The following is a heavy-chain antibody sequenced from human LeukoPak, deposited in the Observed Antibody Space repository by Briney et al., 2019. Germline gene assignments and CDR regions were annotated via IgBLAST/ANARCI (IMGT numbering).Heavy chain of an antibody. J-gene: IGHJ5*02. V-gene: IGHV1-2*02. D-gene: IGHD3-16*01. CDR1: GYTFTGYY. Sequence: ASVKVSCKASGYTFTGYYMHWVRQAPGQGLEWMGWINPNSGGTNYAQKFQGRVTMTRDTSISTAYMELSRLRSDDTAVYYCARDHDKGEQLDPWGQGTLVTVSS. CDR3: ARDHDKGEQLDP. CDR2: INPNSGGT.